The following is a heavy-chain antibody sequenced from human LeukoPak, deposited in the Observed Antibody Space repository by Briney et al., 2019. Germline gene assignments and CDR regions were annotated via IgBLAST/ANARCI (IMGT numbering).Heavy chain of an antibody. CDR2: IRNYGGST. CDR1: GFTFSSYD. J-gene: IGHJ4*02. Sequence: GGSLRLSCAASGFTFSSYDMSWVRQAPGKGLEWVSGIRNYGGSTYYADSVKGRFTISRDNSKNTLYLQMNSLRAEGTAVYYCANPAPGVVYLYWGQGTLVTVSS. V-gene: IGHV3-23*01. D-gene: IGHD2-8*02. CDR3: ANPAPGVVYLY.